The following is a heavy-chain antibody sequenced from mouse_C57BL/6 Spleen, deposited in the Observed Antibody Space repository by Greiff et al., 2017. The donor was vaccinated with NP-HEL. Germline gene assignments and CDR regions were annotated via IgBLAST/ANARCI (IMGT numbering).Heavy chain of an antibody. D-gene: IGHD1-1*01. J-gene: IGHJ1*03. V-gene: IGHV1-85*01. CDR2: IYPRDGST. CDR1: GYTFTSYD. CDR3: ARSYGSSYPYFDV. Sequence: QVQLQQSGPELVKPGASVKLSCKASGYTFTSYDINWVKQRPGQGLEWIGWIYPRDGSTKYNEKFKGKATLTVDTSSSTAYMELHSLTSEDSAVYFCARSYGSSYPYFDVWGTGTTVTVSS.